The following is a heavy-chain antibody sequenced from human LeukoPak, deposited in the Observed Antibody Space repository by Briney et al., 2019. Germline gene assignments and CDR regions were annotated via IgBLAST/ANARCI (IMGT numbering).Heavy chain of an antibody. V-gene: IGHV3-9*01. D-gene: IGHD5-18*01. Sequence: GRSLRLSCAASGFTFDDYATHWVRQAPGKGLEWVSGISWNSGSIGYADSVKGRFTISRDNAKNSLYLQMNSLRAEDTAVYYCAKDEIQLWFLSYFDYWGQGTLVTVSS. CDR2: ISWNSGSI. CDR3: AKDEIQLWFLSYFDY. CDR1: GFTFDDYA. J-gene: IGHJ4*02.